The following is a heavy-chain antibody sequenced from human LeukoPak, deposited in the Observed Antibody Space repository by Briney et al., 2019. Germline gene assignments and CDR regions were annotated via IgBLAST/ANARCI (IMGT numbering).Heavy chain of an antibody. V-gene: IGHV4-59*08. CDR2: IYYSGGT. J-gene: IGHJ4*02. Sequence: SETLSLTRTVSGGSISSYYWSWIRQPPGKGLEWIGYIYYSGGTNYNPSLKSRVTISVDTSKNQFSLKLSSVTAADTAVYYCARLYSSSWIDYWGQGTLVTVSS. CDR3: ARLYSSSWIDY. CDR1: GGSISSYY. D-gene: IGHD6-13*01.